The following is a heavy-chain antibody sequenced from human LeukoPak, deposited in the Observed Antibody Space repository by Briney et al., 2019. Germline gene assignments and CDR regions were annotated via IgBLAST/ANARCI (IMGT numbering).Heavy chain of an antibody. CDR2: IGSSTSYI. J-gene: IGHJ4*02. V-gene: IGHV3-21*01. CDR1: GFTFSSYN. Sequence: PGGSLRLSCAASGFTFSSYNMNWVRQAPGKGLEWVSSIGSSTSYIYYADSVKGRFAISRDNAKNSLYLQMNSLRAEDTAVYYCARGRGYSYGTLGYWGQGTLVTVSS. D-gene: IGHD5-18*01. CDR3: ARGRGYSYGTLGY.